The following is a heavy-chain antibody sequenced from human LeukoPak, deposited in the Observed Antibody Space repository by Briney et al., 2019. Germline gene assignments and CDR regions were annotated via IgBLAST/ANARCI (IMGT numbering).Heavy chain of an antibody. Sequence: GESLKISCKGSGYRFISYWIGWVRHMPGKGLEWMGIIYPGDSGTRYSPSFQGQVSISADKSISTAYLQWSSLKASDTAMYYCARLKQQLVLGDAFDIWGQGTMVTVSS. J-gene: IGHJ3*02. CDR2: IYPGDSGT. CDR3: ARLKQQLVLGDAFDI. V-gene: IGHV5-51*01. CDR1: GYRFISYW. D-gene: IGHD6-13*01.